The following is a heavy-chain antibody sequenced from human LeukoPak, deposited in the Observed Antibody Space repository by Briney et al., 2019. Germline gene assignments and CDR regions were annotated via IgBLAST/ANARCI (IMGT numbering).Heavy chain of an antibody. CDR3: ARVQYYYDSSGYHAAGFDY. CDR1: GYTFTSYG. Sequence: SVKVSCKASGYTFTSYGISWVRQAPGQGLEWMGGIIPIFGTANYAQKFQGRVTITADESTSTAYMELSSLRSEDTAVYYCARVQYYYDSSGYHAAGFDYWGQGTLVTVSS. CDR2: IIPIFGTA. D-gene: IGHD3-22*01. J-gene: IGHJ4*02. V-gene: IGHV1-69*13.